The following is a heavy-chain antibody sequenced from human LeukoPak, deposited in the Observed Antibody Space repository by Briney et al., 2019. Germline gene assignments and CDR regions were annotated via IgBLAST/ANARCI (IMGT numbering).Heavy chain of an antibody. D-gene: IGHD3-10*01. Sequence: SETLSLTCTVSGGSISSYYWSWIRQPPGKGLEWIGYIYYSGSTNYNPSLKSRVTISVDTSKNQFSLKLSSVTAADTAVYYCARDHMVRGVTPWGQGTLVTVSS. J-gene: IGHJ5*02. V-gene: IGHV4-59*01. CDR1: GGSISSYY. CDR3: ARDHMVRGVTP. CDR2: IYYSGST.